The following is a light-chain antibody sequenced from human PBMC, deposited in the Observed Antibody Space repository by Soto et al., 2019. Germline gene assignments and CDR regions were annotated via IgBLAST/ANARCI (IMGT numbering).Light chain of an antibody. CDR1: QSIGRF. Sequence: DIQMTQSPSTLCASVGDRVTITCRASQSIGRFLAWYQHQPGKAPKLLIYDASTLESGVPSRFSGTGSGTEFTFSITSLQPEDFGTYYCQQCYMGWTFGQGTKV. CDR2: DAS. J-gene: IGKJ1*01. V-gene: IGKV1-5*01. CDR3: QQCYMGWT.